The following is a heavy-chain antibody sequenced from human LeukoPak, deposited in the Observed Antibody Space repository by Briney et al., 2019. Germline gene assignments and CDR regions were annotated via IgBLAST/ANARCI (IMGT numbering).Heavy chain of an antibody. Sequence: GGSLRLSCAASGFTFSSYWMHWVRQAPGKGLVWVSRINSDGTSTSYADSVKGRFTISRDNAKDTLYLQMNSLRAEDTAVYYCARHSSRYTYDFDSWGQGTLVTVSS. D-gene: IGHD5-18*01. J-gene: IGHJ4*02. CDR3: ARHSSRYTYDFDS. V-gene: IGHV3-74*01. CDR1: GFTFSSYW. CDR2: INSDGTST.